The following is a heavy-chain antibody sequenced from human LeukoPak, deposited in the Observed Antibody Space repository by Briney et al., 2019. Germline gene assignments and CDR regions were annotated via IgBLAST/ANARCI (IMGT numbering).Heavy chain of an antibody. D-gene: IGHD2-2*01. J-gene: IGHJ6*03. CDR3: ARDRDYIVVVPAAIDYYYMDV. V-gene: IGHV3-21*01. Sequence: GGSLRLSCVASAFTFSTYSMNWVRQAPGKGLEWVSSITSSSSYIYYADSVKGRFTISRDNAKNSLYLQMNSLRAEDTAVYYCARDRDYIVVVPAAIDYYYMDVWGKGTTVTVSS. CDR1: AFTFSTYS. CDR2: ITSSSSYI.